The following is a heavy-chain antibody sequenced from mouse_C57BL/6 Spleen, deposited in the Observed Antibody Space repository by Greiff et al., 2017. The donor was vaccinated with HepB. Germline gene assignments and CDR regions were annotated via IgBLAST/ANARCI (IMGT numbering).Heavy chain of an antibody. CDR3: ARGDYDGYYVDY. CDR2: IYPGDGDT. CDR1: GYAFSSYW. J-gene: IGHJ2*01. V-gene: IGHV1-80*01. Sequence: VQLQQSGAELVKPGASVKISCKASGYAFSSYWMNWVKQRPGKGLEWIGQIYPGDGDTNYNGKFKGKATLTADKSSSTAYMQLSSLTSEDSAVYFWARGDYDGYYVDYWGQGTTLTVSS. D-gene: IGHD2-3*01.